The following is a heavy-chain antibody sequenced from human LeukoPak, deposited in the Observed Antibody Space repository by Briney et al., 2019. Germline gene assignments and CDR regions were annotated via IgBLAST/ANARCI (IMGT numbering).Heavy chain of an antibody. J-gene: IGHJ4*02. D-gene: IGHD2-15*01. CDR2: INQDGSEK. Sequence: PGGSLRLSCAASGFTFKTYWMSWVRQAPGKGLEWVANINQDGSEKYYVDSVKGRFTISRDNDKNSLYLQMNSLRAEDTAVYYCARERYCSSGNRYSDYWGQGTLVTVSS. V-gene: IGHV3-7*01. CDR3: ARERYCSSGNRYSDY. CDR1: GFTFKTYW.